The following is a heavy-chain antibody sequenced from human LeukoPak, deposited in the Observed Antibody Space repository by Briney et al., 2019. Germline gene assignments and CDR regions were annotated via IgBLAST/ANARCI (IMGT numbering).Heavy chain of an antibody. Sequence: SVKVSCKASGVTFSSYAIRWMRQAPGQGLEWIGGIIPIFGTANYAQKLQGRVTITADESTSTVYMELSSMRSEDTAAYYCATAGSQDAFDIWGQGTMVTVSS. D-gene: IGHD1-26*01. J-gene: IGHJ3*02. CDR3: ATAGSQDAFDI. V-gene: IGHV1-69*13. CDR1: GVTFSSYA. CDR2: IIPIFGTA.